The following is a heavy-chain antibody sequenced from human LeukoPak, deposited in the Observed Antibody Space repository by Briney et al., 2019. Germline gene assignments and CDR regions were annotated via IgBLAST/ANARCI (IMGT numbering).Heavy chain of an antibody. CDR2: IYYSGST. CDR1: GGSISNYY. J-gene: IGHJ6*02. D-gene: IGHD6-19*01. CDR3: ARDNGSGWYGGVYYYGMDV. Sequence: PSETLSLTCTVSGGSISNYYWSWIRQPPGKGLEWMGYIYYSGSTNYNPSLKRRVTISVDTSQNQFSLKLSSVTAADTAVDYCARDNGSGWYGGVYYYGMDVWGQGTTVTVSS. V-gene: IGHV4-59*01.